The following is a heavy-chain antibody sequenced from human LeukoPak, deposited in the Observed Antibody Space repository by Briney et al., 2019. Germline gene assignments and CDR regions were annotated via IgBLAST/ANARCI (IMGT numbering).Heavy chain of an antibody. V-gene: IGHV3-21*04. CDR2: ISSSSSYI. Sequence: GGSLRLSCAASGFTFSSYSMNWVRQAPGKGLEWVSSISSSSSYIYYADSVKGRFTISRDNSKNTLYLQMNSLRAEDTAVYYCAKGRDGYIPYYFDYWGQGTLVTVSS. D-gene: IGHD5-24*01. CDR3: AKGRDGYIPYYFDY. CDR1: GFTFSSYS. J-gene: IGHJ4*02.